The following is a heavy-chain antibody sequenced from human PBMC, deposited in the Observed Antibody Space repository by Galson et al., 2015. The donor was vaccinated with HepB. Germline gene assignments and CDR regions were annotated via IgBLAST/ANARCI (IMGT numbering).Heavy chain of an antibody. Sequence: SLRLSCAASGFTFNNYAIHWLRQAPGKGLEWVALISFDGSNKYYADPVKGRFTISRDNSKNTLDLQMNSLRTEDTGVYYCVRDKRVRCSSPSCHPDYWGQGTLVTVSS. CDR3: VRDKRVRCSSPSCHPDY. J-gene: IGHJ4*02. V-gene: IGHV3-30*04. CDR2: ISFDGSNK. CDR1: GFTFNNYA. D-gene: IGHD2-2*01.